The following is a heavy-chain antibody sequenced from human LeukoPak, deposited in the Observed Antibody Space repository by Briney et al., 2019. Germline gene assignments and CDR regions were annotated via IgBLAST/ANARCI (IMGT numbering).Heavy chain of an antibody. CDR3: ARDIPIGCRSTSCYTAFDY. CDR2: INTYNVNT. CDR1: GYTLTSYG. J-gene: IGHJ4*02. V-gene: IGHV1-18*01. D-gene: IGHD2-2*02. Sequence: ASVKVSCKPSGYTLTSYGISWLRQAPGQGLEWVGWINTYNVNTNYAQKVEGRVTMTTDTSTRTAYMELRSLRSDDTAVYFCARDIPIGCRSTSCYTAFDYWGQGTLVTVSS.